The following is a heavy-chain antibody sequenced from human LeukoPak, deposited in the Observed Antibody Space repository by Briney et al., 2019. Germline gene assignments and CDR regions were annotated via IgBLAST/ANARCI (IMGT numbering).Heavy chain of an antibody. V-gene: IGHV4-59*01. CDR1: GGSISSYY. CDR3: ARDRHGMDV. Sequence: PSETLSLTCTVSGGSISSYYWSWIRQPPGKGPEWIGYISYIGNTNYNPSLKSRVTISVDTSKNQFSLKPSSVTAADTAVYYRARDRHGMDVWGQGTTVTV. CDR2: ISYIGNT. J-gene: IGHJ6*02.